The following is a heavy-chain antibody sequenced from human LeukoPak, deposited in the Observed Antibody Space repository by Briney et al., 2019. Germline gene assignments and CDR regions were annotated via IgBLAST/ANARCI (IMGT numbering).Heavy chain of an antibody. CDR3: ARTYYDILTGYNPYFDY. Sequence: GGSLRLSCAASGFTFNTYTMNWVRQAPGKGLEWVSSITASNTAIYSADSGKGRFTISRDKAKNFLYLQMNSLSAEDTAVYYCARTYYDILTGYNPYFDYWGQGILVTVSS. V-gene: IGHV3-21*01. D-gene: IGHD3-9*01. CDR2: ITASNTAI. CDR1: GFTFNTYT. J-gene: IGHJ4*02.